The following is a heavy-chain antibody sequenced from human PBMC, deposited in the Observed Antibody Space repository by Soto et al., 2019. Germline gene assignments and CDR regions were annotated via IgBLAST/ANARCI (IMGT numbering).Heavy chain of an antibody. CDR2: IYSGGST. D-gene: IGHD4-17*01. CDR3: ARAPSDYGDYFDYLPTKTPYYFDY. CDR1: GFTVSSNY. J-gene: IGHJ4*02. V-gene: IGHV3-53*04. Sequence: GGSLRLSCAASGFTVSSNYMSWVRQAPGKGLEWVSVIYSGGSTYYADSVKGRFTISRHNSKNTLYLQMNSLRAEDTAVYYCARAPSDYGDYFDYLPTKTPYYFDYWGQGTLVNVSS.